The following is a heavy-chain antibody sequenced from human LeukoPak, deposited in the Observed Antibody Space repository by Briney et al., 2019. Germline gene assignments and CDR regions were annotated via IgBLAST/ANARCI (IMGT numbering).Heavy chain of an antibody. CDR3: ARGRGGYCSSTSCYNFDY. Sequence: PSETLSLTCAVYGGSFSGYSWSWIRQPPGKGLEWIGGINHSGSTNYNPSLKSRVTISVDTSKNQFSLKLSSVTAADTAVYYCARGRGGYCSSTSCYNFDYWGQGTLVTVSS. CDR2: INHSGST. D-gene: IGHD2-2*02. CDR1: GGSFSGYS. J-gene: IGHJ4*02. V-gene: IGHV4-34*01.